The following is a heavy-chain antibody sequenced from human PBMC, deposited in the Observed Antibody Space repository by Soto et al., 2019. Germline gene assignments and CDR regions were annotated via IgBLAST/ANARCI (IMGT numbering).Heavy chain of an antibody. CDR3: ERQRDYYDTSGDSYFDY. D-gene: IGHD3-22*01. CDR1: GGSINHYY. V-gene: IGHV4-59*05. J-gene: IGHJ4*02. CDR2: IHYSGST. Sequence: PSETLSLTCTVPGGSINHYYWTWIRQPPGKGLEWIGSIHYSGSTYYNLSLKSRVTISVDTSKNQFSLKLTSVTAADTAVYYCERQRDYYDTSGDSYFDYWGQGTLVTVSS.